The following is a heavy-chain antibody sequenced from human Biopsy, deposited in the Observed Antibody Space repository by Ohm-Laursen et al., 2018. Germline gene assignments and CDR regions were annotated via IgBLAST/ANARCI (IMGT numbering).Heavy chain of an antibody. Sequence: SLRLSCSASGFTFSDYAMSWVRQAPGKGLEWVAGINGGGFGTYYADSVKGRFSISRDNSENTLYLHVNSLRAEDTALYFCAKFEGDPTPSYYFDYWGQGTLVTVSS. J-gene: IGHJ4*02. CDR1: GFTFSDYA. V-gene: IGHV3-23*01. CDR2: INGGGFGT. CDR3: AKFEGDPTPSYYFDY. D-gene: IGHD3-10*01.